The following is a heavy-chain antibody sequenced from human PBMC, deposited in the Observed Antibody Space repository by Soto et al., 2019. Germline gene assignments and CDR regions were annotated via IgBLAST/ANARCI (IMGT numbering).Heavy chain of an antibody. V-gene: IGHV1-8*01. CDR1: GYTFTSYD. CDR2: MNPNSGNT. J-gene: IGHJ4*02. Sequence: ASVKVSCKASGYTFTSYDINWVRQATGQGLEWMGWMNPNSGNTGYAQKFQGRVPMTRNTSISTAYMELSSLRSEDTAVYYCARGVGTGVSYYFDYWGQGTLVTVSS. D-gene: IGHD7-27*01. CDR3: ARGVGTGVSYYFDY.